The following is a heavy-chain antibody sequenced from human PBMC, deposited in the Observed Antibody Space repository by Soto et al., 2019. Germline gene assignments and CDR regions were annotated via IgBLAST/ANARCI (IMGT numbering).Heavy chain of an antibody. J-gene: IGHJ4*02. CDR2: IKSKTDGGTT. Sequence: GGSLRLSCAASGFTFSNAWMSWVRQAPGKGLEWVGRIKSKTDGGTTDYAAPVKGRFTISRDDSKNTLYLQMNSLKTEDTAVYYCTTEKGSSWPFDYWGQGTLVTVSS. V-gene: IGHV3-15*01. CDR3: TTEKGSSWPFDY. CDR1: GFTFSNAW. D-gene: IGHD6-13*01.